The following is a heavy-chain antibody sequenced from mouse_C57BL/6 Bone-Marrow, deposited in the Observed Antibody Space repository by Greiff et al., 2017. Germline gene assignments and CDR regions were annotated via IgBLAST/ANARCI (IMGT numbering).Heavy chain of an antibody. V-gene: IGHV5-4*03. CDR3: ARGRTIVTYWYFDV. Sequence: DVKLVESGGGLVKPGGSLKLSCAASGFTFSSYAMSWVRQTPEKRLEWVATISDGGSYTYYPDNVKGRFTISRDNAKNNLYLQMSHLKSEDTAMYYGARGRTIVTYWYFDVWGTGTTVTVSS. CDR1: GFTFSSYA. CDR2: ISDGGSYT. J-gene: IGHJ1*03. D-gene: IGHD2-5*01.